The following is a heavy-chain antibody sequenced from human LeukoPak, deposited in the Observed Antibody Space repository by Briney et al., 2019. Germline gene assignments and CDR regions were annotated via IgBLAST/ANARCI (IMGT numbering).Heavy chain of an antibody. D-gene: IGHD4-17*01. CDR3: ARGDYGDYSFYWYFDL. V-gene: IGHV4-59*01. J-gene: IGHJ2*01. CDR1: GGSISSYY. CDR2: IYYSGST. Sequence: PSETLSLTCTVSGGSISSYYWSWIRQPPGKGLEWIGYIYYSGSTNYKSSLKSRVTISVDTSKNHFSLKLSSVTAADTAVYYCARGDYGDYSFYWYFDLWGRGTLVTVSS.